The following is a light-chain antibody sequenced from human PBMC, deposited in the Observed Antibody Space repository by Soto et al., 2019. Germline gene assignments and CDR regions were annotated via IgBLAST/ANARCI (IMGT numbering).Light chain of an antibody. Sequence: DIQMTQSPSTLSPSVGDRVTITCRASQSISSWLAWYQQKPGKAPYLLSYDASSLESGVPSRFNGTGSGTELTLTISSLQPDGFATYYCQQYDSYPFTLGQGNVLEIK. J-gene: IGKJ2*01. CDR2: DAS. CDR1: QSISSW. V-gene: IGKV1-5*01. CDR3: QQYDSYPFT.